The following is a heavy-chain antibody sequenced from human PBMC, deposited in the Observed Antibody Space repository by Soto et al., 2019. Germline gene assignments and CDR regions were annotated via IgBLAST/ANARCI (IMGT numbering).Heavy chain of an antibody. CDR1: GYSISSSNW. D-gene: IGHD1-26*01. CDR3: ARREIQGPIDY. V-gene: IGHV4-28*01. Sequence: QVQLQESGPGLVKPSDTLSLTCAVSGYSISSSNWWGWIRQPPGKGLEWIGYIYYSGTTYYNPSLKSPVTMAVDTSKNQFSLKLTSVTAVDTAVYYCARREIQGPIDYWGQGTLVTVSS. J-gene: IGHJ4*02. CDR2: IYYSGTT.